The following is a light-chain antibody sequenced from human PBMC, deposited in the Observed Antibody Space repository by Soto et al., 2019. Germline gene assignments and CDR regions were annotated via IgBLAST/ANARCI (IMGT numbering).Light chain of an antibody. V-gene: IGLV1-40*01. CDR1: NSNIGAGYD. Sequence: QSALTQPPSVSGAPGQRVTISCTGNNSNIGAGYDVHWYQQLPGTAPKLLIYGDINRPSGVPDRFSGFKSGTSASLAITGLQAEDEADYHCQSYDSSLSAYVVFGGGTQLTVL. CDR2: GDI. J-gene: IGLJ2*01. CDR3: QSYDSSLSAYVV.